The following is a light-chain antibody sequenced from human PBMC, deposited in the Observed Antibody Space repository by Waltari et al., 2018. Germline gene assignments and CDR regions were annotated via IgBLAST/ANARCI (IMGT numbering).Light chain of an antibody. CDR2: DVS. CDR3: SSYTSSSTRV. J-gene: IGLJ3*02. V-gene: IGLV2-14*01. CDR1: SSDVGGYNY. Sequence: QSALTQPASVSGSPGQSITISCTGTSSDVGGYNYVSWYQQHPGKAPKLMLYDVSKRPSGVSNRFSGSNSGNTASLTISGLQAEDEADYYCSSYTSSSTRVFGGGTKLTVL.